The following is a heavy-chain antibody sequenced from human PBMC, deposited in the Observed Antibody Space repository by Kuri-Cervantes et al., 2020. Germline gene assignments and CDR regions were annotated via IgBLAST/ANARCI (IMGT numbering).Heavy chain of an antibody. V-gene: IGHV3-30-3*01. CDR3: ARDMGGGSYRRAYDY. CDR2: ISYDGSNK. CDR1: GFTFSSYW. D-gene: IGHD1-26*01. Sequence: GESLKISCAASGFTFSSYWMSWVRQAPGKGLEWVAVISYDGSNKYYADSVKGRFTISRDNSKNTLYLQMNSLRAEDTAVYYCARDMGGGSYRRAYDYWGQGPLDPVSS. J-gene: IGHJ4*02.